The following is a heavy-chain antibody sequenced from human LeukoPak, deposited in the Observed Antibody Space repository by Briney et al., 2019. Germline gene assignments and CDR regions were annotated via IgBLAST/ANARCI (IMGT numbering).Heavy chain of an antibody. CDR3: ARLQSNPLIAAAGTSAYYYYYMDV. J-gene: IGHJ6*03. CDR1: GFNFRAYW. CDR2: IHQHGSKE. D-gene: IGHD6-13*01. V-gene: IGHV3-7*03. Sequence: GGSLRLSCTTSGFNFRAYWMGWVRQAPGKGLEWVANIHQHGSKENYLDSVKGRFTISRDNSKNTLYLQMNSLRAEDTAVYYCARLQSNPLIAAAGTSAYYYYYMDVWGKGTTVTVSS.